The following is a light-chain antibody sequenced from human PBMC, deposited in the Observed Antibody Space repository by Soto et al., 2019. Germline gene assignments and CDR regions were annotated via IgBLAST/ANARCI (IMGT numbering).Light chain of an antibody. CDR3: QQYHDWPT. CDR2: GAS. CDR1: QSVRSN. V-gene: IGKV3-15*01. J-gene: IGKJ2*01. Sequence: EIVMTQSPATLSVSPGERATLSCRASQSVRSNLAWYQQKPGQAPRLLIYGASTRATGIPARFSGSGSGTDFTLTISSLQSEDFAVYHCQQYHDWPTFGQGTKLEIK.